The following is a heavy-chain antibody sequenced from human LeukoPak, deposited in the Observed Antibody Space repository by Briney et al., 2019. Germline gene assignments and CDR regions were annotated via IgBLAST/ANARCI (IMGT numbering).Heavy chain of an antibody. D-gene: IGHD6-13*01. J-gene: IGHJ5*02. Sequence: ASVKVSCKASGYTFTGYYMHWVRQAPGQGLEWMGWINPNSGGTNYAQKFQGRVTMTRDTSISTAYMELSRLRSDDTAVYYCAREAYSSSWYHQITHYNWFDPWGQGTLVTVSS. V-gene: IGHV1-2*02. CDR2: INPNSGGT. CDR3: AREAYSSSWYHQITHYNWFDP. CDR1: GYTFTGYY.